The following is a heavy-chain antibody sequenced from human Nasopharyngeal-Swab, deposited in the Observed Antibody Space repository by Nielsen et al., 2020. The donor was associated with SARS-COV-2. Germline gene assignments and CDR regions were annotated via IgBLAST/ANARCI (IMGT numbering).Heavy chain of an antibody. CDR3: ARDWGRDGYTIGRDY. D-gene: IGHD5-24*01. J-gene: IGHJ4*02. Sequence: GESLKISCAASGFIFSSYGMHWVRQAPGKGLEWVAFIRYDGLNQHYADSVKGRFSISRDSFENTLYLQLNSLRADDTAVYYCARDWGRDGYTIGRDYWGQGTLVTVSS. CDR2: IRYDGLNQ. V-gene: IGHV3-30*02. CDR1: GFIFSSYG.